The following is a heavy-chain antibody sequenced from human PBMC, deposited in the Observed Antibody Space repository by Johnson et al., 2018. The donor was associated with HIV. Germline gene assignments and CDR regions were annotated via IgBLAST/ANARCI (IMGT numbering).Heavy chain of an antibody. D-gene: IGHD4-23*01. CDR2: INWNGDST. J-gene: IGHJ3*02. CDR3: AKSRALLDYGGFDAFDI. V-gene: IGHV3-20*04. CDR1: GFTFDDYG. Sequence: VQLVESGGGVIRPGGSLRLSCAASGFTFDDYGVSWVRQAPGKGLEWVSGINWNGDSTDYADSVKGRFTISRDNSKNTLSLKMISLIAEDTAMYYCAKSRALLDYGGFDAFDIWGQGTLVIVSS.